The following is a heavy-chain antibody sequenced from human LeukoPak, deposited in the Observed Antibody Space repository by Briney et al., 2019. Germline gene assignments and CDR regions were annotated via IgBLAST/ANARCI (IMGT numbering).Heavy chain of an antibody. CDR2: MNTNSGNT. D-gene: IGHD2-2*01. CDR1: GYTFTSYN. CDR3: ARAPVVPAASGHYYYYMDV. V-gene: IGHV1-8*01. J-gene: IGHJ6*03. Sequence: ASVKVSCKASGYTFTSYNITRVRHATGQGLEWMGGMNTNSGNTGYAQKFQGRVTMTRNTSISTAYMELSSLRSEDPAVYYCARAPVVPAASGHYYYYMDVWGKGTTVTVSS.